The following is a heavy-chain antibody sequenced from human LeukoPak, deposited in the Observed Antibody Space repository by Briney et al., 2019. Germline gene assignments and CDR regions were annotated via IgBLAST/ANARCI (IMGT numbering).Heavy chain of an antibody. CDR1: GVSISSGDYY. CDR3: AREGVVGATTPFDY. V-gene: IGHV4-30-4*08. CDR2: IYDSGST. D-gene: IGHD1-26*01. J-gene: IGHJ4*02. Sequence: SQTLSLTCTVSGVSISSGDYYWSWIRQPPGKGLEWIGYIYDSGSTYYNPSLKSRVTMSVDTSKNQFSLKLNSVTAADTAVYYCAREGVVGATTPFDYWGQGTLVTVSS.